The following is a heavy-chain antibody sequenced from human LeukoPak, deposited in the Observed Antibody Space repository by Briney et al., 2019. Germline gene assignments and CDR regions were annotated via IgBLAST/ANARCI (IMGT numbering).Heavy chain of an antibody. CDR3: ARARDCSSTSCYAPPFYDY. CDR2: ISGSGSTI. CDR1: GFTFSSYE. Sequence: PGGSLRLSCAASGFTFSSYEMNWVRQAPGKGLEWVSYISGSGSTIYYADSVKGRFTISRDNAKNSLYLQMNSLRAEDTAVYYCARARDCSSTSCYAPPFYDYWGQGALVTVSS. V-gene: IGHV3-48*03. D-gene: IGHD2-2*01. J-gene: IGHJ4*02.